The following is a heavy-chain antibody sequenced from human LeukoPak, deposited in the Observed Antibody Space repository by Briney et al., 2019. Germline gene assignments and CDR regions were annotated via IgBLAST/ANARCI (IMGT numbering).Heavy chain of an antibody. J-gene: IGHJ4*02. V-gene: IGHV3-74*01. CDR2: ISGDGSST. Sequence: PGGSLRLSCAASGFTFSSYWMHWARQAPGKGLVWVSYISGDGSSTTYADSVKGRFTISRDNAKNTLDLQMNSLRAEDTAVYYCARGGWGTAIDYWAQGTLVTVSS. D-gene: IGHD1-7*01. CDR1: GFTFSSYW. CDR3: ARGGWGTAIDY.